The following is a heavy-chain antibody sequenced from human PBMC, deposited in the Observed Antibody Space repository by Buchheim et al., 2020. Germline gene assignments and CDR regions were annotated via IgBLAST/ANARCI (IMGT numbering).Heavy chain of an antibody. J-gene: IGHJ4*02. D-gene: IGHD3-10*01. CDR1: GGSFSGYY. V-gene: IGHV4-34*01. CDR3: ARLSSADIKEYYFDY. CDR2: INHSGST. Sequence: QVQLQQWGAGLLKPSETLSLTCAVYGGSFSGYYWSWIRQPPGKGLEWIGEINHSGSTNYNPSLKSRVTISVDTSKNQFSLKLSSVTAADTAVYYCARLSSADIKEYYFDYWGQGTL.